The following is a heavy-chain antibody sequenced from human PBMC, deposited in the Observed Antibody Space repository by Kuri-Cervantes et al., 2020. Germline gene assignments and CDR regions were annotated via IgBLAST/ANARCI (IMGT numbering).Heavy chain of an antibody. CDR3: ARDRSGYSALRGWYFDL. CDR2: IYYSGST. CDR1: GGSISNYY. Sequence: SETLSLTCTVSGGSISNYYWSWIRQSPGKGLEWIGYIYYSGSTNYNPSLKSRVTISVDTSKNQFSLKLSSVTAADTAVYYCARDRSGYSALRGWYFDLWGRGTLVTVSS. V-gene: IGHV4-59*12. J-gene: IGHJ2*01. D-gene: IGHD3-10*01.